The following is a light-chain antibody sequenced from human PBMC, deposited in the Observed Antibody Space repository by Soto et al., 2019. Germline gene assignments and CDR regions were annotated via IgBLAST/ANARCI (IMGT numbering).Light chain of an antibody. CDR1: SSNIGSNY. CDR3: APWDASLSAHVL. Sequence: QSVLTQPPSASGTPGQRVTISCSGSSSNIGSNYVYWYQHLPGTAPKLLIYRNNQRPSGVPDRFSGSKSGTSASLAISGLRSEDEADYYCAPWDASLSAHVLFGGGTKLTVL. J-gene: IGLJ2*01. CDR2: RNN. V-gene: IGLV1-47*01.